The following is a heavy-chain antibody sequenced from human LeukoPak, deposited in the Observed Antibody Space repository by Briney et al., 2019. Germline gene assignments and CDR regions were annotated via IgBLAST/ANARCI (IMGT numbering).Heavy chain of an antibody. V-gene: IGHV1-3*04. CDR2: INIGNDNT. D-gene: IGHD2/OR15-2a*01. J-gene: IGHJ4*02. Sequence: ASVKVSFKASGYTFTSYVMHWVRQAPGQRLEWMGWINIGNDNTKYSQEFQGRVTITRDTSASTAYMELSSLRSEDTAVYYCARDPGLLPDYWGQGTLVTVSS. CDR1: GYTFTSYV. CDR3: ARDPGLLPDY.